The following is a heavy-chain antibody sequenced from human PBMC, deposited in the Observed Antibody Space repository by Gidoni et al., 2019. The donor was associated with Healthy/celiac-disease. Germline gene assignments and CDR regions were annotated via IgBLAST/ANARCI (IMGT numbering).Heavy chain of an antibody. J-gene: IGHJ4*02. CDR2: SIPILGTA. Sequence: VQPVQSGAEVTKPRSSVKVSGKSSGCTLSIYAISWVRQSPGQGLEWIGGSIPILGTANYAQKVQGRVTITADESTSTAYMELSSLRSEDTAVYYCAREDYNYYGSGSSPMYYLDYWGQGTLVTVSS. D-gene: IGHD3-10*01. CDR1: GCTLSIYA. V-gene: IGHV1-69*01. CDR3: AREDYNYYGSGSSPMYYLDY.